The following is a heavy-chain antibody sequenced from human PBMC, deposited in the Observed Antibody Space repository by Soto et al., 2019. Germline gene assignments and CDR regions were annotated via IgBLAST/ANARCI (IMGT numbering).Heavy chain of an antibody. V-gene: IGHV1-69*13. D-gene: IGHD3-22*01. CDR3: ARSPQYYDSSGADYYFDY. J-gene: IGHJ4*02. CDR2: IIPIFGTA. CDR1: GYTFTSYG. Sequence: ASVKVSCKASGYTFTSYGISWVRQAPGQGLEWMGGIIPIFGTANYAQKFQGRVTITADESTSTAYMELSSLRSEDTAVYYCARSPQYYDSSGADYYFDYWGQGTLVTVSS.